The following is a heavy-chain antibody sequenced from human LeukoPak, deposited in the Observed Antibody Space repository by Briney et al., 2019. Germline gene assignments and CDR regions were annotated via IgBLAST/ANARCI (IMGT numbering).Heavy chain of an antibody. D-gene: IGHD2-2*01. V-gene: IGHV1-3*01. CDR2: INAGNGNT. CDR1: GYTFTSYA. Sequence: GASVKVSCKASGYTFTSYAMHWVRQAPGQRLEWMGWINAGNGNTKYSQKFQGRVTITRDISASTAYMELSSLRSEDTAVYYCARDHSTSHCDYWGQGTLVTVSS. J-gene: IGHJ4*02. CDR3: ARDHSTSHCDY.